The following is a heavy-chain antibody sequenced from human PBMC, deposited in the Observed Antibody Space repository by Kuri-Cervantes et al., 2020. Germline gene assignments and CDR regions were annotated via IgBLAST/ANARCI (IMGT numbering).Heavy chain of an antibody. J-gene: IGHJ6*03. D-gene: IGHD6-19*01. CDR3: ARAPRVSSGRDGPYYYYMDV. Sequence: SVKVSCKASGYTFTSYAMNWVRQAPGQGLEWMGGIIPIFGTANYAQKFQGRVTITADESTRTAYMDLSSLRSEDTAVYYCARAPRVSSGRDGPYYYYMDVWGKGTKVTVSS. V-gene: IGHV1-69*13. CDR1: GYTFTSYA. CDR2: IIPIFGTA.